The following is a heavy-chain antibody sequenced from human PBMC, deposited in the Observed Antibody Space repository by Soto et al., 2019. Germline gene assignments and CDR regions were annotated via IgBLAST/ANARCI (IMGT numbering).Heavy chain of an antibody. J-gene: IGHJ3*02. CDR1: GFTFSSYG. CDR2: ISYDGSNK. V-gene: IGHV3-30*03. Sequence: GGSLRLSCAASGFTFSSYGMHWVRQAPGKGLEWVAVISYDGSNKYYADSVKGRFTISRDNAKNSLYLQMNSLRAEDTAVYYCASLLGYCSGGSCYTPLDDAFDIWGQGTMVTVSS. D-gene: IGHD2-15*01. CDR3: ASLLGYCSGGSCYTPLDDAFDI.